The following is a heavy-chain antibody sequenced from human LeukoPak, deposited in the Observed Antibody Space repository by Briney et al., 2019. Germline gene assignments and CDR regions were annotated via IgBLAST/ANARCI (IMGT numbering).Heavy chain of an antibody. CDR2: IGTSGGGT. V-gene: IGHV3-23*01. CDR1: GFTFYSYA. D-gene: IGHD3-22*01. Sequence: GSLRLSCAASGFTFYSYAMSWVRQAPGKGLEWVSAIGTSGGGTHYADSVKGRFTIFRDTSKNTLYLQMNSLRAEDTAVYYCAKVGYYDSSGYPLYSDYFDNWGQGTLVTVSS. J-gene: IGHJ4*02. CDR3: AKVGYYDSSGYPLYSDYFDN.